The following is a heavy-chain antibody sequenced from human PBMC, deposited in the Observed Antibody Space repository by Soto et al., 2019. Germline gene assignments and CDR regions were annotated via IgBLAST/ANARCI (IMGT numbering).Heavy chain of an antibody. Sequence: SVKVSCKASGGTFSSYAISWVRQAPGQGLEWMGGIIPIFGTANYAQKFQGRVTITADESTSTAYMELSSLRSEDTAVYYCARPPRGYYDSSGYRYYYGMDVWGQGTTGTVSS. CDR2: IIPIFGTA. J-gene: IGHJ6*02. CDR1: GGTFSSYA. CDR3: ARPPRGYYDSSGYRYYYGMDV. V-gene: IGHV1-69*13. D-gene: IGHD3-22*01.